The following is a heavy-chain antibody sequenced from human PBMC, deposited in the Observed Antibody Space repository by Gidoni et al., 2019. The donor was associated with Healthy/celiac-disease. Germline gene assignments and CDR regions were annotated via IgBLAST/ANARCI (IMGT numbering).Heavy chain of an antibody. CDR2: ISSSSSYT. D-gene: IGHD5-18*01. Sequence: QVQLVESGGGLVKPGGSLRLSCEASGFTFSDYYMSWIPQAPGKGLEWVSYISSSSSYTNYADSVKGRFTISRDNAKNSLYLQMNSLRAEDTAVYYCARVLDTAMVTGAFDIWGQGTMVTVSS. J-gene: IGHJ3*02. CDR3: ARVLDTAMVTGAFDI. V-gene: IGHV3-11*06. CDR1: GFTFSDYY.